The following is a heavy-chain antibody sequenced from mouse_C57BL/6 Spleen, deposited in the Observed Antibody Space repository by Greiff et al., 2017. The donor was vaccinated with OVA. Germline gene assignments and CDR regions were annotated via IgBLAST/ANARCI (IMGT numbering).Heavy chain of an antibody. Sequence: QVHVKQPGAELVKPGASVKMSCKASGYTFTSYWITWVKQRPGQGLEWIGDIYPGSGSTNYNEKFKSKATLTVDTSSSTAYMQLSSLTSEDSAVYYCAREGGLRQGFDYWGQGTTLTVSS. D-gene: IGHD2-4*01. V-gene: IGHV1-55*01. CDR3: AREGGLRQGFDY. J-gene: IGHJ2*01. CDR2: IYPGSGST. CDR1: GYTFTSYW.